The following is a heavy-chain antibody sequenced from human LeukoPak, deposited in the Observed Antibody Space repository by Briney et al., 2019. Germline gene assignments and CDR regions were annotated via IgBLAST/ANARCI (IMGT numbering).Heavy chain of an antibody. CDR2: IYHDGST. Sequence: PSETLSLTCAVSGDSMGGTNWWSWVRQSPGKGLEWIGEIYHDGSTNYNPSLQSRVSISVDRSKRQFSLRLTSVTAADTAVYYCASNGYYCIEFWGNGTTATVSS. V-gene: IGHV4-4*02. CDR3: ASNGYYCIEF. J-gene: IGHJ6*03. CDR1: GDSMGGTNW. D-gene: IGHD2-8*01.